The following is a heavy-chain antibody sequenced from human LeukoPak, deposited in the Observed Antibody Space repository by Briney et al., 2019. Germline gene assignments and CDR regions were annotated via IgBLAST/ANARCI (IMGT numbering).Heavy chain of an antibody. CDR3: ARDLAVAGPSGGFDP. CDR2: IIPIFGTA. V-gene: IGHV1-69*05. Sequence: ASVKVSCKASGGTFSSYAISWVRQAPGQGLEWMGGIIPIFGTANYAQKFQGRVTITTDESTSTAYMELSSLRSEDTAVYYCARDLAVAGPSGGFDPWGQGTLVTVSS. J-gene: IGHJ5*02. CDR1: GGTFSSYA. D-gene: IGHD6-19*01.